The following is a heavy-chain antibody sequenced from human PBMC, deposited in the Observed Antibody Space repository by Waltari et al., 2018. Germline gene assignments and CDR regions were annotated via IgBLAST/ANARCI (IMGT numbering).Heavy chain of an antibody. CDR2: ISSSSSYI. V-gene: IGHV3-21*01. CDR3: ASRSSSWYGY. Sequence: EVQLVESGGGLVKPGGSLRLSCAASGFTCSSYSMNWVRQAPGKGLEWVSSISSSSSYISYADSVKGRFTISRDNAKNSLYLQMNSLRAEDTAVYYCASRSSSWYGYWGQGTLVTVSS. J-gene: IGHJ4*02. D-gene: IGHD6-13*01. CDR1: GFTCSSYS.